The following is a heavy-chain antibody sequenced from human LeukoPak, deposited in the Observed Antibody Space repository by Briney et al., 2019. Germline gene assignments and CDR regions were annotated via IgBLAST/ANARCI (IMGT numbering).Heavy chain of an antibody. D-gene: IGHD6-13*01. J-gene: IGHJ4*02. V-gene: IGHV1-18*01. CDR3: ARVLNQLVPIDY. CDR1: GYTFTTYG. Sequence: ASVKVSCKASGYTFTTYGISWVRQAPGQGLEWMGWISAYNGNTNYAQKFQGRVTMTTDTSTSTAYMELRSLRSDDTAVYYCARVLNQLVPIDYWGQGTLVTVSS. CDR2: ISAYNGNT.